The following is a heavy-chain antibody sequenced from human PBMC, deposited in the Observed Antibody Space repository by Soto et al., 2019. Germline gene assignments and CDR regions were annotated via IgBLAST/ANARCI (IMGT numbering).Heavy chain of an antibody. CDR2: INPSGGST. CDR1: GYTFTSYY. CDR3: ATWSQQLGPTNSLHYGMDV. J-gene: IGHJ6*02. D-gene: IGHD6-6*01. V-gene: IGHV1-46*01. Sequence: ASVKVSCKASGYTFTSYYMHWVRQAPGQGLEWMGIINPSGGSTSYAQKFQGRVTMTRDTSTSTVYMELSSLRSEDTAVYYCATWSQQLGPTNSLHYGMDVCRQGTTVTVSS.